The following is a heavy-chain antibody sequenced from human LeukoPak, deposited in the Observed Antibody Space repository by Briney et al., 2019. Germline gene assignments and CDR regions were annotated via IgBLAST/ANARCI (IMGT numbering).Heavy chain of an antibody. Sequence: PETLFLTCTVSGGPITSGTYRWSRVRQSAGKGLEWIGRILSSGTTDYNPSLKSRVTILRDTAKNQFSLLLSSVTAADTAVYYCTRGVVGATAGGDWGQGTLVTVSS. CDR3: TRGVVGATAGGD. V-gene: IGHV4-61*02. CDR2: ILSSGTT. J-gene: IGHJ4*02. D-gene: IGHD1-26*01. CDR1: GGPITSGTYR.